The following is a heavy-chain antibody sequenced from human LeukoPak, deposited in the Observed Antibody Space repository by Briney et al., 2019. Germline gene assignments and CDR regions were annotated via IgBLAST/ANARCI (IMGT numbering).Heavy chain of an antibody. D-gene: IGHD1-26*01. J-gene: IGHJ4*02. CDR2: IYHSGST. CDR1: GGSISSRNW. Sequence: SGTLSLTCAVSGGSISSRNWWSWVRQPPGKGLEWIGEIYHSGSTNYNPSLKSRVTILADKSKNQFSLKLSSVTAADTAVYYCARVSSGYVDYWGQGTLVTVSS. V-gene: IGHV4-4*02. CDR3: ARVSSGYVDY.